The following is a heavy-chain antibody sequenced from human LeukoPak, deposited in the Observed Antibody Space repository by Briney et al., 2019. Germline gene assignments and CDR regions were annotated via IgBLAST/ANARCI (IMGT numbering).Heavy chain of an antibody. J-gene: IGHJ3*02. CDR1: GGSISSSSYY. CDR3: ARVSGITMIVVVQSDGFDI. D-gene: IGHD3-22*01. V-gene: IGHV4-39*07. CDR2: IYYSGST. Sequence: SETLSLTCTVSGGSISSSSYYWGWIRQPPGKGLEWIGSIYYSGSTYYNPSLKSRVTISVDTSKNQFSLKLSSVTAADTAVYYCARVSGITMIVVVQSDGFDIWGQGTMVSVSS.